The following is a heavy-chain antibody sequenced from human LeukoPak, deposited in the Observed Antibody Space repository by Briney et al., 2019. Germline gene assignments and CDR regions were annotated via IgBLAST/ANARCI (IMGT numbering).Heavy chain of an antibody. CDR1: GFTFSSYS. V-gene: IGHV3-66*01. CDR2: IYRDGSS. Sequence: GGSLRLSCAASGFTFSSYSMNWVRQAPGKGLEGVSVIYRDGSSYYAESVKGRFTISRDNSKNTLYIQMNSLRAEDTAVYYCARSFYDILIGYYQYFDYWGQGTLVTVSS. D-gene: IGHD3-9*01. CDR3: ARSFYDILIGYYQYFDY. J-gene: IGHJ4*02.